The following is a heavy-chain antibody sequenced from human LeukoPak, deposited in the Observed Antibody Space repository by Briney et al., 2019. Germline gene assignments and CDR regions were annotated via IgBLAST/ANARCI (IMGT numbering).Heavy chain of an antibody. J-gene: IGHJ4*02. D-gene: IGHD4-17*01. V-gene: IGHV3-30*04. CDR2: IANDGKDK. CDR3: ARDRKYGAAVYDFDY. CDR1: GFTFGTYP. Sequence: GRSLRLSCAASGFTFGTYPMHWVRQAPGKGLEWVAVIANDGKDKHYADSVKGRFTISRDNSKNTLYLQMNSLRGEDTAVYHCARDRKYGAAVYDFDYWGQGTLVTVSS.